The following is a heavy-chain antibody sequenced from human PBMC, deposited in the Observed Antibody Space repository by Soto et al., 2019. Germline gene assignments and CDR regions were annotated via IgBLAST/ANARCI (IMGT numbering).Heavy chain of an antibody. D-gene: IGHD3-3*01. J-gene: IGHJ6*02. CDR1: GFTFSSYA. Sequence: GGSLRLSCAASGFTFSSYAMSWVRQAPGKGLEWVSAISGSGGSTHYADSVKGRFTISRDNSKNTLYLRMNSLRAEDTAVYYCAKSTGVGVVSFFGVVIKEGYYYYGMDVWGQGTTVTVSS. V-gene: IGHV3-23*01. CDR3: AKSTGVGVVSFFGVVIKEGYYYYGMDV. CDR2: ISGSGGST.